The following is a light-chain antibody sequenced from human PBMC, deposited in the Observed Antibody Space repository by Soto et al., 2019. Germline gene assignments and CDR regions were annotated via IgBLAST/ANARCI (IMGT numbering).Light chain of an antibody. CDR2: GAS. CDR3: QQYCSSSWT. J-gene: IGKJ1*01. CDR1: QSLSSSY. Sequence: EIVLTQSPDTLSLSPGERATLSCRASQSLSSSYLAWYQHKPGQAPRLLIYGASSRATGIPDRFSGSGSGTDFTLSISRLEPEDFAVYYCQQYCSSSWTFGQGTKVEIK. V-gene: IGKV3-20*01.